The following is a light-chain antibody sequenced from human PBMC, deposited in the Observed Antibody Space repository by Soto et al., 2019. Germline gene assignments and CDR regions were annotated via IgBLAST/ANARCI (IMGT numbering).Light chain of an antibody. Sequence: QSVLTQSPSASGTPGQRVIIACSGSSSNIGSNHVNWYRHLPGAAPKLLIFRSDQRPSGVPDPISGSKSGPTASLAISGLQSGDEADYYCAAWDDSRYGVVFGGGTKLTVL. CDR3: AAWDDSRYGVV. CDR1: SSNIGSNH. CDR2: RSD. V-gene: IGLV1-44*01. J-gene: IGLJ2*01.